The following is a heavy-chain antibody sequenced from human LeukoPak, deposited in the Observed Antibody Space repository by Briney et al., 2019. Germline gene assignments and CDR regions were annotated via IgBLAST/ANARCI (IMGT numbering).Heavy chain of an antibody. Sequence: TSEALSLTCTVSGGSISSYYWNWIRQPPGKGLEWIEYIYYSGSTEYNPSLKSRVTISIDTSKNQFSLKLSSVTAADTAVYYCARNVYNYGNYYYMDVWGKGTTVTVSS. CDR2: IYYSGST. D-gene: IGHD5-18*01. J-gene: IGHJ6*03. V-gene: IGHV4-59*01. CDR1: GGSISSYY. CDR3: ARNVYNYGNYYYMDV.